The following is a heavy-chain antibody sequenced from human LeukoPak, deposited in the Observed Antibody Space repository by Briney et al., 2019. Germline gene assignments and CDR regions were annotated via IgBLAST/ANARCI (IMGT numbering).Heavy chain of an antibody. CDR1: GGSISSYY. J-gene: IGHJ4*02. D-gene: IGHD6-13*01. Sequence: SETLSLTCTVSGGSISSYYWSWIRQPPGKGLEWIGYIYYSGSTNYNPSLKSRVTISVYTSKNQFSLKLSSVTAADTAIYYCAKDAAAAGSAYYFEYWGQGTLVTVSS. V-gene: IGHV4-59*01. CDR3: AKDAAAAGSAYYFEY. CDR2: IYYSGST.